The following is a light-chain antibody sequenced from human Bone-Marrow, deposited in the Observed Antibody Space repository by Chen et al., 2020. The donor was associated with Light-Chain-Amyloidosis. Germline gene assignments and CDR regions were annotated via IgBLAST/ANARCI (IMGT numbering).Light chain of an antibody. V-gene: IGKV4-1*01. J-gene: IGKJ2*01. Sequence: DIVMTQSPDSLAVSLGERATSNCKSSQSVLYSSNNKNYLAWYQQKPGQPPKLLIYWASTREFGVPDRISGSGSGTDFTLTISSLQAEDVAVYYCQQYYSNPPTFGQGTKLEIK. CDR1: QSVLYSSNNKNY. CDR2: WAS. CDR3: QQYYSNPPT.